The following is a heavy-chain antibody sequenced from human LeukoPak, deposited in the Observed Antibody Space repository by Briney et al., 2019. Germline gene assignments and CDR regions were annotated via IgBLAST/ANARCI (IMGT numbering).Heavy chain of an antibody. CDR2: IIPSGAT. CDR1: GYTFSNYY. J-gene: IGHJ4*02. Sequence: GASVKVSCKASGYTFSNYYMHWVRRAPGQGLEWVGIIIPSGATSYAQRFQGRVTMTWDTSTSTFYMELSSLRSEDTAVYYCARVLGGGAVFDYWGQGTLVIVSS. V-gene: IGHV1-46*01. CDR3: ARVLGGGAVFDY. D-gene: IGHD3-16*01.